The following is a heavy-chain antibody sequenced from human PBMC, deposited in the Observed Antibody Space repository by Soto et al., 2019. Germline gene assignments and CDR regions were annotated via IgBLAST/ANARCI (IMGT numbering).Heavy chain of an antibody. CDR3: ARGDCSGGTCYLGYYYMDV. CDR1: GGSISSYY. CDR2: IYYSGST. D-gene: IGHD2-15*01. Sequence: QVQLQESGPGLVKPSETLSLTCTVSGGSISSYYWSWIRQPPGKGLEWIGYIYYSGSTNYNPSLKSRLTVSVDTSKNQFSLKLSSVTAADTAFYYCARGDCSGGTCYLGYYYMDVWGKGTTVTVSS. J-gene: IGHJ6*03. V-gene: IGHV4-59*01.